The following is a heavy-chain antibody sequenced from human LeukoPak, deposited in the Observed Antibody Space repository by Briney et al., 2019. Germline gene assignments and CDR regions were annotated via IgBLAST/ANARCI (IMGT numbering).Heavy chain of an antibody. V-gene: IGHV1-2*02. D-gene: IGHD6-13*01. CDR1: GYTFTGYY. CDR3: ARELWLRSKAAAGSGGFDP. Sequence: ASVKVSCKASGYTFTGYYMHCVRQAPGQGLEWMGWINPNSGGTNYAQKFQGRVTMTRDTSISTAYMELSRLRSDDTAVYYCARELWLRSKAAAGSGGFDPWGQGTLVTVSS. J-gene: IGHJ5*02. CDR2: INPNSGGT.